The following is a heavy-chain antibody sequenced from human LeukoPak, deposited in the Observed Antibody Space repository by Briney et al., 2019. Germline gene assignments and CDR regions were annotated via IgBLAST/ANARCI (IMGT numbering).Heavy chain of an antibody. CDR3: ATGDYGGNSGLFDY. CDR2: INAGNGNT. J-gene: IGHJ4*02. D-gene: IGHD4-23*01. Sequence: GASVEVSCKASGYTFTSYAMHWVRQAPGQRLEWMGWINAGNGNTKYSQKFQGRVTITRDTSASTAYMELSSLRSEDTAVYYCATGDYGGNSGLFDYWGQGTLVTVSS. CDR1: GYTFTSYA. V-gene: IGHV1-3*01.